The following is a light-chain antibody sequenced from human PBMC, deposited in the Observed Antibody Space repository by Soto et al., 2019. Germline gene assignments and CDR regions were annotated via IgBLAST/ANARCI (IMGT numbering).Light chain of an antibody. Sequence: AIQMTQSPSSLSASVGDRVTITCRASQGIRNDLGWYQQKPGKAPKLLIYAASSLQSGVPSRFSGSGSGTYFILAITSLQPEDQATDYCFLYYDYPRTLGQGAQVDIK. CDR3: FLYYDYPRT. CDR2: AAS. V-gene: IGKV1-6*01. J-gene: IGKJ1*01. CDR1: QGIRND.